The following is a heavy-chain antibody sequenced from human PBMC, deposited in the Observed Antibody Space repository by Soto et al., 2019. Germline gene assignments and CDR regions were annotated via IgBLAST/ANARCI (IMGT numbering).Heavy chain of an antibody. D-gene: IGHD3-22*01. J-gene: IGHJ4*02. CDR2: IWYDGSNK. V-gene: IGHV3-33*01. CDR3: ARDRYYYDSSGYPPNN. Sequence: SLRLSCAASGFTFSSYGMHWVRQAPGKGLEWVAVIWYDGSNKYYADSVKGRFTISRDNSKNTLYLQMNSLRAEDTAVYYCARDRYYYDSSGYPPNNWGQGTLVTVSS. CDR1: GFTFSSYG.